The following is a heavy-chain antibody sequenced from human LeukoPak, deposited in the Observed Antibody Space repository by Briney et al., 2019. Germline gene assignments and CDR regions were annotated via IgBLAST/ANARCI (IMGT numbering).Heavy chain of an antibody. D-gene: IGHD3-10*01. V-gene: IGHV3-48*02. CDR2: ITCSSSTI. CDR3: ARAGSHYYGSGSGFYFDY. CDR1: GFSFSSYS. Sequence: GGSLRLSCAASGFSFSSYSMNWVRQAPGKGLEWVSYITCSSSTIYYADSVKGRFTISRDNAKNSLYLQMNSLRDEDTAVYYCARAGSHYYGSGSGFYFDYWGQGTLVTVSS. J-gene: IGHJ4*02.